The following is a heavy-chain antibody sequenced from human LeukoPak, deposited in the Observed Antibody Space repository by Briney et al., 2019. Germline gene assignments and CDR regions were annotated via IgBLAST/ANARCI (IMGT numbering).Heavy chain of an antibody. J-gene: IGHJ5*02. CDR2: IYHSGGT. CDR1: GGSICGSGWH. V-gene: IGHV4-30-2*01. Sequence: SETLSLTCSVSGGSICGSGWHWSWLRQAPGKGLEWIGYIYHSGGTYISPPLTSRVSISVDRFNNQFFLYLNYATDADTAVYYCARGPIGGVVLGTALGYFDPWGQGTLVTVSS. CDR3: ARGPIGGVVLGTALGYFDP. D-gene: IGHD2-21*02.